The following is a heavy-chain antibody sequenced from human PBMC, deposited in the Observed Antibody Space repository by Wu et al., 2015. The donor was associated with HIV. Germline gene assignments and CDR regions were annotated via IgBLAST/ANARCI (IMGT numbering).Heavy chain of an antibody. V-gene: IGHV1-69*05. J-gene: IGHJ3*02. CDR1: GGTFSSYA. D-gene: IGHD3-22*01. Sequence: QVQLVQSGAEVKKPGSSVKVSCKASGGTFSSYAISWVRQAPGQGLEWMGGIIPIFGTANYAQKFQGRVTITTDESTSTAYMELSSLRSEDTAVYYCASKDSSGERVGFDAFDIWGQGDNGHRLF. CDR2: IIPIFGTA. CDR3: ASKDSSGERVGFDAFDI.